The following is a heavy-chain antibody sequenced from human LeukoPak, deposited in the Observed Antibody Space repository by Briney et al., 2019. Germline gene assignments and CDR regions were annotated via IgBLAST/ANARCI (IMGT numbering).Heavy chain of an antibody. Sequence: GGSLRLSCAASGFTFSSYSMNWVRQAPGKGLEWVSSISSSSSSYIYYADSVKGRFTISRDNAENSLYLQMNSLRAEDTAVYYCAKVGGGGVLDYWGQGTLVTVSS. CDR3: AKVGGGGVLDY. CDR1: GFTFSSYS. D-gene: IGHD2-8*01. CDR2: ISSSSSSYI. V-gene: IGHV3-21*04. J-gene: IGHJ4*02.